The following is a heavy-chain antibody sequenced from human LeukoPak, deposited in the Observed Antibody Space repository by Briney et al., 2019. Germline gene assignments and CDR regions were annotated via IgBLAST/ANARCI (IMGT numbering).Heavy chain of an antibody. CDR3: AWGAHYYGSGSYHETDY. CDR2: ISAYNGNT. V-gene: IGHV1-18*04. J-gene: IGHJ4*02. Sequence: ASVKVSCKASGYTFTGYYMHWVRQAPGQGLEWMGWISAYNGNTNYAQKLQGRVTMTTDTSTSTAYMELRSLRSDDTAVYYCAWGAHYYGSGSYHETDYWGQGTLVTVSS. CDR1: GYTFTGYY. D-gene: IGHD3-10*01.